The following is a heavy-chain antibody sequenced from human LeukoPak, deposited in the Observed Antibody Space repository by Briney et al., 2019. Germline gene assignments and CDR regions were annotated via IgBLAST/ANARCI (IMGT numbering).Heavy chain of an antibody. CDR3: ARVSPNYYDSSGYPYYFDY. V-gene: IGHV4-34*01. Sequence: SETLSLTCAVYGGSFSGYYWSWIRQPPGKGLEWIGEINHSGSTNYNPSLKSRVTISVDTSKNQFSLKLSSVTAADTAVYYCARVSPNYYDSSGYPYYFDYWGQATLVTVSS. J-gene: IGHJ4*02. CDR2: INHSGST. CDR1: GGSFSGYY. D-gene: IGHD3-22*01.